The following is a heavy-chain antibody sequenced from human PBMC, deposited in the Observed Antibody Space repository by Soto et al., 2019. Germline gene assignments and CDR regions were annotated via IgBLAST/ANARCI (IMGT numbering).Heavy chain of an antibody. CDR2: IRSKANSYAT. CDR3: TSEIAARPNSY. CDR1: GFTFSGSA. V-gene: IGHV3-73*01. J-gene: IGHJ4*02. D-gene: IGHD6-6*01. Sequence: EVQLVESGGGLVQPGGSLKLSCATSGFTFSGSAMHWVRQASGKGLEWVGRIRSKANSYATAYAASVKGRFTISRDDSKNTASLQMNSLKPEDTAVYYCTSEIAARPNSYWGEGTLVTVSS.